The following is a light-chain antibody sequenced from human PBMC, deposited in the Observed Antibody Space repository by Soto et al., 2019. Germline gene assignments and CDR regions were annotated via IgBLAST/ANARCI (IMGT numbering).Light chain of an antibody. CDR2: GAS. CDR1: QSVTSNY. J-gene: IGKJ4*01. CDR3: QQYDTSPPLT. V-gene: IGKV3-20*01. Sequence: EIVLTQSPGTLSLSPGDRATLSCRASQSVTSNYLAWYQQKPGQAPRLLLYGASRRAIGIPDRFSGSGSGTDFTLTISRLEPEDFAVYYCQQYDTSPPLTFGRGTKVEIK.